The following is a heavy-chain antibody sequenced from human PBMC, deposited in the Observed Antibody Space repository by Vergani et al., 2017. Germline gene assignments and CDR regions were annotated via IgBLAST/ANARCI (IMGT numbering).Heavy chain of an antibody. Sequence: QVQLVQSGAEVKKPGASVKVSCKVSGGTFSSYGISWVRQAPGQGLEWMGGSIPIFGTANYAQKFLGRVTIIADESMSTAYMELSSLRSEDTAVYYCARGFQQLVLWYFDYWGQGTLVTVSS. CDR2: SIPIFGTA. V-gene: IGHV1-69*12. CDR3: ARGFQQLVLWYFDY. J-gene: IGHJ4*02. D-gene: IGHD6-13*01. CDR1: GGTFSSYG.